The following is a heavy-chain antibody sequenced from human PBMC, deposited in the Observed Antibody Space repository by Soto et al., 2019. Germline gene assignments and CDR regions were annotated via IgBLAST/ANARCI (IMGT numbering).Heavy chain of an antibody. CDR3: ARESYPYGDYNFAY. CDR1: GFTFSTFA. J-gene: IGHJ4*02. V-gene: IGHV3-30-3*01. D-gene: IGHD4-17*01. Sequence: QVQLVESGGGVVQPGRSMRLSCAASGFTFSTFAMHWVRQAPGKGLEWVALISYDGSTKYYADSVKGRFTISRDNSKNTMYLQMHSLRVEDTAVYFCARESYPYGDYNFAYWGQGTLVTVSS. CDR2: ISYDGSTK.